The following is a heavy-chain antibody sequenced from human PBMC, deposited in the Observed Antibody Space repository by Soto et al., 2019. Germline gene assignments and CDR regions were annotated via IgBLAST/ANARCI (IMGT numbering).Heavy chain of an antibody. CDR3: ARSKSGSFDY. V-gene: IGHV6-1*01. CDR1: GDSVSSSSAA. J-gene: IGHJ4*02. D-gene: IGHD3-3*01. Sequence: SQTLSLTCAISGDSVSSSSAAWSWVRQSPSRGLEWLGRTYYRSKWYDDYAVSVRGRIAINPDTSRNLFSLQLKYVTPDDTAVYYCARSKSGSFDYWGQGTLVTSPQ. CDR2: TYYRSKWYD.